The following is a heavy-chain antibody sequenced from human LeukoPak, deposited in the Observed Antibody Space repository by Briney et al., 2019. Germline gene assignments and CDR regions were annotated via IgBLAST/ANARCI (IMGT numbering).Heavy chain of an antibody. D-gene: IGHD7-27*01. J-gene: IGHJ4*02. CDR3: ARNPPRTGDFNS. V-gene: IGHV1-8*01. Sequence: GASVKVSCKTSAYTFTSYDINWVRQATGQGLEWLGWMSPNNGDTGYAQKFRGRVTMTRDTSTNTAYMELSALTSEDTAVYYCARNPPRTGDFNSWGQGALVTVSS. CDR2: MSPNNGDT. CDR1: AYTFTSYD.